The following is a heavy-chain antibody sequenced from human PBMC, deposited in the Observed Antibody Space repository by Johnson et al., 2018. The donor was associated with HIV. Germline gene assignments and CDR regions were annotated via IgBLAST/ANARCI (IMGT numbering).Heavy chain of an antibody. CDR3: ARAPKGGDYGEGAFDI. D-gene: IGHD4-17*01. CDR1: GFTFSTYA. CDR2: ISYDGKNK. J-gene: IGHJ3*02. Sequence: QVQLVESGGGVVQPGRSLRLSCAASGFTFSTYALHWVRQAPGKGLEWVAVISYDGKNKDYADPVKGRFTLSRDNSKNTLYLQMNSLRAEDTAVYYCARAPKGGDYGEGAFDIWGQGTMVTVSS. V-gene: IGHV3-30*14.